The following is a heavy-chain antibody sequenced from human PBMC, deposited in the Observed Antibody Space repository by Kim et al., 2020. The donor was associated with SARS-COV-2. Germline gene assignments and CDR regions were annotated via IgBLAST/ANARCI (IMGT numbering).Heavy chain of an antibody. V-gene: IGHV1-18*01. Sequence: ASVKVSCKASGYTFTSYGISWVRQAPGQGLEWMGWISAYNGNTNYAQKLQGRVTMTTDTSTSTAYMELRSLRSDDTAVYYWARDGGGYCSGGSCSPDYYYGMDVWGQGTTVTVSS. CDR3: ARDGGGYCSGGSCSPDYYYGMDV. CDR2: ISAYNGNT. J-gene: IGHJ6*02. CDR1: GYTFTSYG. D-gene: IGHD2-15*01.